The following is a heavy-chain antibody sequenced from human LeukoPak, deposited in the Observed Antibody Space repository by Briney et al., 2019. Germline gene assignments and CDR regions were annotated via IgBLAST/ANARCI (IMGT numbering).Heavy chain of an antibody. V-gene: IGHV4-4*02. CDR2: IYHSGST. J-gene: IGHJ6*03. CDR3: ARVSSSWYEYYYYYYYMDV. CDR1: GGSISSSNW. D-gene: IGHD6-13*01. Sequence: PSGTLSLTCAVSGGSISSSNWWSWVRQPPGKGLEWIGEIYHSGSTNYNPSLKSRVTISVDTSKNQFSLKLSSVTAADTAVYYCARVSSSWYEYYYYYYYMDVWSKGTTVTVSS.